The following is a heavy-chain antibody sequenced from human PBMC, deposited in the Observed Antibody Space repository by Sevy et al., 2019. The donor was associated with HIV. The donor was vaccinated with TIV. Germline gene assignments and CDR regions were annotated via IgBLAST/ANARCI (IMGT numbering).Heavy chain of an antibody. CDR3: AREGQCYDSGGSYTPFDY. Sequence: GGSLRLSCGASGFTFSTYWMHWVRQAPGKGLVWVARIYRDGSSIRYADFVKGRFTISRDNAKDTLYLHMNSLRAEDTAVYYCAREGQCYDSGGSYTPFDYWGQGLLVTVSS. J-gene: IGHJ4*02. CDR2: IYRDGSSI. D-gene: IGHD3-22*01. CDR1: GFTFSTYW. V-gene: IGHV3-74*01.